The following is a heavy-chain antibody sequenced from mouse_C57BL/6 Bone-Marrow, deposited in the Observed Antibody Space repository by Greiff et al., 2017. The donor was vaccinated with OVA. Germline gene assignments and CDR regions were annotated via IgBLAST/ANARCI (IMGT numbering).Heavy chain of an antibody. CDR1: GYTFTSYW. CDR2: IDPSDSYT. J-gene: IGHJ3*01. D-gene: IGHD4-1*01. CDR3: ASNWDGAWFAY. Sequence: QVQLQQPGAELVKPGASVKLSCKASGYTFTSYWMQWVKQRPGQGLEWIGEIDPSDSYTNYNQKFKGKATLTVDTSSSTAYMQLSSLTSEDSAVYYSASNWDGAWFAYWGQGTLVTVSA. V-gene: IGHV1-50*01.